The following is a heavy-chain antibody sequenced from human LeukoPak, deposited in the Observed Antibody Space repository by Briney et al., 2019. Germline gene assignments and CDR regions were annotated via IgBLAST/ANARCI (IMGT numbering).Heavy chain of an antibody. CDR3: ARDISSFDY. CDR2: ISSSSSYI. Sequence: PGGTLRLSCATSGFIFSSYSMNWVRQAPGKGLEWVSAISSSSSYIYYADSVKGRFTISRDNAKNSLYLQMNSLRAEDTAVYYCARDISSFDYWGQGTLVTVSS. V-gene: IGHV3-21*01. CDR1: GFIFSSYS. D-gene: IGHD3-3*02. J-gene: IGHJ4*02.